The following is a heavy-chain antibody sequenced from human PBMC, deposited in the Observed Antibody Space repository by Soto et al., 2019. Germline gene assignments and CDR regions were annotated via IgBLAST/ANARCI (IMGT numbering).Heavy chain of an antibody. Sequence: QVQLQESGPGLVKPSQTLSLTCTVSGGSISSGGYYWSWIRQHPGKGLEWIGYIYYSGSTYYNPSLKSRVTISVDTSKNQFSLKLSSVTAADTAVYYCARESVGCSSTSCDNYYYYYGMDVWGQGTTVTVSS. CDR2: IYYSGST. CDR3: ARESVGCSSTSCDNYYYYYGMDV. D-gene: IGHD2-2*02. CDR1: GGSISSGGYY. J-gene: IGHJ6*02. V-gene: IGHV4-31*03.